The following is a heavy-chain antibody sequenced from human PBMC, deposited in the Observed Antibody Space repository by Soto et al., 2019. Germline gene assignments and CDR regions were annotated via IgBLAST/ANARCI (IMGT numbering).Heavy chain of an antibody. J-gene: IGHJ4*02. Sequence: PGGSLRLSCAASGFTFSSYAMSWVRQAPGKGLEWVSAISGSGGSTYYADSVKGRFTISRDNAKNSLYLQMNSLRAEDTAVYYCARERIAAAGTVHARPDYWGQGTLVTVSS. CDR1: GFTFSSYA. D-gene: IGHD6-13*01. V-gene: IGHV3-23*01. CDR3: ARERIAAAGTVHARPDY. CDR2: ISGSGGST.